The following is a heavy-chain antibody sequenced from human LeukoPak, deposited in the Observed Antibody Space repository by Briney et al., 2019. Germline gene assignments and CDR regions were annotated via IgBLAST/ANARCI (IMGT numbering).Heavy chain of an antibody. CDR1: GFTFDDYA. CDR2: ISWNSGST. D-gene: IGHD5-12*01. CDR3: AILVEMATIEDY. V-gene: IGHV3-9*01. J-gene: IGHJ4*02. Sequence: PGGSLRLSCAASGFTFDDYAMHWVRQAPGKGLERVSGISWNSGSTGYADSVKGRFTISRDNAKNSLYLQMNSLRAEDTALYYCAILVEMATIEDYWGQGTLVTVSS.